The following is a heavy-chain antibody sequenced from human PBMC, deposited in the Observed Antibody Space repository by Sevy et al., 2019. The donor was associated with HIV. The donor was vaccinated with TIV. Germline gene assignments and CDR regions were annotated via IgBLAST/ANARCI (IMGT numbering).Heavy chain of an antibody. CDR2: INHSGST. CDR1: GGSFSGYY. Sequence: SETLSLTCAVYGGSFSGYYWSWIHQPPRKGLEWIGEINHSGSTNYNPSLKSRVTISVDTSKNQFSLKLSSVTAADTAVYYCAKNNWNDPPFDYWGQGTLVTVSS. D-gene: IGHD1-1*01. V-gene: IGHV4-34*01. J-gene: IGHJ4*02. CDR3: AKNNWNDPPFDY.